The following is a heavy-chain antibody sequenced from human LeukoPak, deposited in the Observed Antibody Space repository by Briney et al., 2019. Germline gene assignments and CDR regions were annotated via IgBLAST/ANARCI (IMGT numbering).Heavy chain of an antibody. J-gene: IGHJ5*02. Sequence: SVKVSCKASGGTFSSYAISWVRQAPGQGLEWMGGIIPIFGTASYAQKFQGRVTMTRDTSTSTVYMELSSLRSEDTAVYYCAAIWAYMIHPWGQGTLVTVSS. CDR2: IIPIFGTA. V-gene: IGHV1-69*05. D-gene: IGHD3-22*01. CDR3: AAIWAYMIHP. CDR1: GGTFSSYA.